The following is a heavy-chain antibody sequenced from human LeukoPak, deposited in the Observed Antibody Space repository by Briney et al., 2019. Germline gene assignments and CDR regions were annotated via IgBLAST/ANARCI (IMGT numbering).Heavy chain of an antibody. CDR1: GGSISSYY. J-gene: IGHJ3*02. CDR2: TYYSGST. V-gene: IGHV4-59*01. D-gene: IGHD3-9*01. Sequence: SETLSLTCTVSGGSISSYYWSWIRHPPGKGREGIGYTYYSGSTNYNPSLKSRVTISVDPSKNKFYLKLSSVTAADTAVYYCARGAKLRYFDWLLGFDAFDIWGQGTMVTVSS. CDR3: ARGAKLRYFDWLLGFDAFDI.